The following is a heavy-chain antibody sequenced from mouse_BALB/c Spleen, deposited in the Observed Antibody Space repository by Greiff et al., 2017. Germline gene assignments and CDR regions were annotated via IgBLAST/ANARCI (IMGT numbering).Heavy chain of an antibody. J-gene: IGHJ3*01. D-gene: IGHD2-10*01. Sequence: QVQLKQSGAELVRPGVSVKISCKGSGYTFTDYAMHWVKQSHAKSLEWIGVISTYYGDASYNQKFKGKATMTVDKSSSTAYMELARLTSEDSAIYYCARQEAYYGNSSGFAYWGQGTLVTVSA. CDR2: ISTYYGDA. V-gene: IGHV1S137*01. CDR1: GYTFTDYA. CDR3: ARQEAYYGNSSGFAY.